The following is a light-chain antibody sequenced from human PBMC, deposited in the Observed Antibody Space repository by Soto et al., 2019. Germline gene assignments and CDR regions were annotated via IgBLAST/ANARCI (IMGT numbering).Light chain of an antibody. CDR1: SSDVGRYKF. V-gene: IGLV2-23*01. Sequence: QCVLTQPASGFGAPGQSITISCTGTSSDVGRYKFVSWYQQHPGKAPKVMIYEGSKRPSGVSNRFSGSKSGNTASLTISGLQAEDEADYYCCSYTSSRTYVFGTGTKVTVL. CDR2: EGS. J-gene: IGLJ1*01. CDR3: CSYTSSRTYV.